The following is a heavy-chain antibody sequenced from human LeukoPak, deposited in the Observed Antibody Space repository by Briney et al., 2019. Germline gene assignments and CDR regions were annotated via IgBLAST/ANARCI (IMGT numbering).Heavy chain of an antibody. CDR3: ARDKKGYSSGWHWFDP. V-gene: IGHV3-21*01. CDR1: GFTFSSFN. D-gene: IGHD6-19*01. CDR2: IDTTSTYI. J-gene: IGHJ5*02. Sequence: GGSLRLSCAASGFTFSSFNMNWVRQAPGKGLEWVASIDTTSTYIFYADSVRGRFTISRDNAKNTLYLQMNSLRAEDTAVYYCARDKKGYSSGWHWFDPWGQGTLVTVSS.